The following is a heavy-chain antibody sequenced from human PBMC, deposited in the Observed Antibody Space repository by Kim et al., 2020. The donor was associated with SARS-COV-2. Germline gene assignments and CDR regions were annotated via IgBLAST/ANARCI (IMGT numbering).Heavy chain of an antibody. D-gene: IGHD6-13*01. CDR1: GFTFSSFW. V-gene: IGHV3-7*01. J-gene: IGHJ6*02. CDR2: IKQDGSVK. Sequence: GGSLRLSCAASGFTFSSFWMTWVRQAPGKGLEWVANIKQDGSVKYYVDSVKGRFTISRDNIKESHYLQMNSLRAEDTAVYYCTRGGSSWHRGYYYGMDAWGPGTTVTVSS. CDR3: TRGGSSWHRGYYYGMDA.